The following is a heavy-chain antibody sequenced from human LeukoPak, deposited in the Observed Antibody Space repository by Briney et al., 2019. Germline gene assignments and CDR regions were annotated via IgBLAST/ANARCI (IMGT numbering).Heavy chain of an antibody. D-gene: IGHD2-8*01. CDR2: ISGSGGST. V-gene: IGHV3-23*01. J-gene: IGHJ4*02. Sequence: PGGSLRLSCAASGFTFSSYAMSWVRQAPGKGLEWVSAISGSGGSTYYVDSVKGRFTVSRDNSKNTLYLQMNSLRAEDTAVYYCAKNLLPYCTNGVCKDYWGQGTLVTVSS. CDR1: GFTFSSYA. CDR3: AKNLLPYCTNGVCKDY.